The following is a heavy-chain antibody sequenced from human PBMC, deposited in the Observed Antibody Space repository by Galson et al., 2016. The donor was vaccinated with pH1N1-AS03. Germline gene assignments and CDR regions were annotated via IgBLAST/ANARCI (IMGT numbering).Heavy chain of an antibody. CDR3: ARQGQWLVEHYYYGMDV. D-gene: IGHD6-19*01. V-gene: IGHV4-59*08. J-gene: IGHJ6*02. CDR1: GVSINSHL. CDR2: LDHTGNT. Sequence: ETLSPTCSVSGVSINSHLWTWIRQTPGKELEWIGNLDHTGNTAYSPSLKTRVSISVDTSKNQLSLRLKSVTVADTAVYYCARQGQWLVEHYYYGMDVWGHGTTVTVSS.